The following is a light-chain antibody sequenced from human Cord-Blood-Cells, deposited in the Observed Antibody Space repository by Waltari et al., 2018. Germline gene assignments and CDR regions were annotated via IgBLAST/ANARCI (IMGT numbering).Light chain of an antibody. CDR2: DVS. Sequence: QSALTQPASVSGSPGQSITLSCTGTSSDVGGSNYVSWYQQHPGKAPKLMFYDVSNRPSGVSNRFSGSKSGNTASLTISGLQAEDEADYYCSSYTSSSTYVFGTGTKVTVL. V-gene: IGLV2-14*01. J-gene: IGLJ1*01. CDR3: SSYTSSSTYV. CDR1: SSDVGGSNY.